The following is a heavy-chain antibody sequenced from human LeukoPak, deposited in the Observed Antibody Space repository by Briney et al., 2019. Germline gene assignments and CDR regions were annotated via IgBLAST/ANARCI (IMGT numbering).Heavy chain of an antibody. Sequence: PGGSLRLSCAASGFTFSSYAMSWVRQAPGKGLEWVSCISGGNTYYADSVKGRFTISRDNSKSTLYLQMNNLRAEDTAVYYCAKERGLGAVDYWGQGTLATVSS. CDR2: ISGGNT. V-gene: IGHV3-23*01. D-gene: IGHD1-26*01. J-gene: IGHJ4*02. CDR1: GFTFSSYA. CDR3: AKERGLGAVDY.